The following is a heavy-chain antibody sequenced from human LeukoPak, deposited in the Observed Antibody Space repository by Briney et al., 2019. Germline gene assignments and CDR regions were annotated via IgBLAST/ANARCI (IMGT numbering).Heavy chain of an antibody. CDR1: GFTFSSYA. Sequence: PGGSLRLSCAASGFTFSSYAMSWVRQAPGKGLEWVSAISGSGGSTYHADSVKGRFTISRDNSKNTLYPQMNSLRAEDTAVYYCTSSSSRGIYYYYYYMDVWGKGTTVTVSS. V-gene: IGHV3-23*01. CDR2: ISGSGGST. J-gene: IGHJ6*03. D-gene: IGHD6-6*01. CDR3: TSSSSRGIYYYYYYMDV.